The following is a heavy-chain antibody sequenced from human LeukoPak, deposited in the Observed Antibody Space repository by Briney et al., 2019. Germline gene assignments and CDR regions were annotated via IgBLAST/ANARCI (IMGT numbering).Heavy chain of an antibody. Sequence: ASVKVSCKASGYTFTNYAMHWVRQAPGQRLEWMGWINAGNGNTKYSQKFQGRVSITRDTSASTAYMELSSLTSEDTAVYYCARDLYGDYFDYWGQGTLVTVSS. CDR3: ARDLYGDYFDY. CDR2: INAGNGNT. D-gene: IGHD3-16*01. V-gene: IGHV1-3*01. J-gene: IGHJ4*02. CDR1: GYTFTNYA.